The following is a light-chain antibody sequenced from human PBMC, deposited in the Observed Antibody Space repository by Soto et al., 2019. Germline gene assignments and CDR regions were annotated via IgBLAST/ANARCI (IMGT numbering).Light chain of an antibody. J-gene: IGKJ5*01. CDR3: QQVGTSPPST. Sequence: EIVLTQSPGTLSLSPGERATLSCRASQSVSSNYLAWYQQKPGQAPRLLIYGASSRATAIPDRFSGSGSGTDFALTISRLEPEDFAVYYCQQVGTSPPSTCGQGTRLEI. CDR2: GAS. CDR1: QSVSSNY. V-gene: IGKV3-20*01.